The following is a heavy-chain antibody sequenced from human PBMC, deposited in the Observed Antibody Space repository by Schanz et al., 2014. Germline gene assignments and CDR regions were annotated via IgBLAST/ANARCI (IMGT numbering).Heavy chain of an antibody. CDR2: ISGGGGST. V-gene: IGHV3-23*04. CDR1: GFTFSSYA. CDR3: ARQVRVAEDY. D-gene: IGHD2-2*01. Sequence: EVQLVESGGGLVQPGGSLRLSCAASGFTFSSYAMSWVRQAPGKGLEWVSAISGGGGSTYYADSVKGRFTISRDNAKNSLSLEMNSLRAEDTAIYYCARQVRVAEDYWGQGVRVTVSS. J-gene: IGHJ4*02.